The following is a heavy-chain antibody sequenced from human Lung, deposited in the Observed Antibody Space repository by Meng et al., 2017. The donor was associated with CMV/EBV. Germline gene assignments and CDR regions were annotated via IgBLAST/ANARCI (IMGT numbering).Heavy chain of an antibody. CDR1: GLTFSSYP. D-gene: IGHD6-19*01. J-gene: IGHJ5*02. CDR2: ISGSGGST. CDR3: ARGGPVAGKNWFDR. Sequence: GESLKISCVASGLTFSSYPMTWVRQAPGKGLEWVSSISGSGGSTYSADSVQGRFTISRDNSKNTLYLQMSALRDEDTALYYCARGGPVAGKNWFDRWGQGTLVTVSS. V-gene: IGHV3-23*01.